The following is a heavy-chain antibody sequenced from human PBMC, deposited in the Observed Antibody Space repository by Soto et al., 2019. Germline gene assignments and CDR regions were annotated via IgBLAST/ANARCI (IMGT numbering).Heavy chain of an antibody. V-gene: IGHV4-30-4*01. CDR3: ARDRDSSGWYYYYYGMDV. CDR2: IYYSGST. CDR1: GGSISSGDYY. D-gene: IGHD6-19*01. Sequence: QVQLQESGPGLVKPSQTLSLTCTVSGGSISSGDYYWSWIRQPPGKGLEWIGYIYYSGSTYYNPSLKSRVTISVDTSKNQFSLKLSSVTAADTAVYYCARDRDSSGWYYYYYGMDVWGQGTTVTVSS. J-gene: IGHJ6*02.